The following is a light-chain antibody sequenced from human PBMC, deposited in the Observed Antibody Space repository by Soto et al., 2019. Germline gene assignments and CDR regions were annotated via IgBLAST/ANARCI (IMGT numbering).Light chain of an antibody. CDR1: QGIGST. V-gene: IGKV3-15*01. J-gene: IGKJ1*01. CDR2: DTS. Sequence: EIIMTQSPATLSVSPGEGATLSCRASQGIGSTLAWYQHKPGQTPRLLIYDTSTRATGVPARFSGSRSGTEFTLTISRLEPEDFAVYYCQQYGSSSWTFGQGTKVDIK. CDR3: QQYGSSSWT.